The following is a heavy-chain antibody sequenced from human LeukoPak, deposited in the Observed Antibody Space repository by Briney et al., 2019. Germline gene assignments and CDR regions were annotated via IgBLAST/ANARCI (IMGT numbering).Heavy chain of an antibody. CDR3: ARRGLGGSSWYDGKVDAFDI. CDR2: IKQDGSEK. V-gene: IGHV3-7*01. CDR1: GFTFSSYW. D-gene: IGHD6-13*01. Sequence: PGGSLRLSCAASGFTFSSYWMSWVRQAPGKGLEWVANIKQDGSEKYYVDSVKGRFTISRDNAKNSLYLQMNSLRAEDTAVYYCARRGLGGSSWYDGKVDAFDIWGQGTMVTVSS. J-gene: IGHJ3*02.